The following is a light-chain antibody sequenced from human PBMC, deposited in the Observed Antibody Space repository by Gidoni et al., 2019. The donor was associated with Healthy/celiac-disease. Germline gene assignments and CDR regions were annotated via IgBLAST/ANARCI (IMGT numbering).Light chain of an antibody. Sequence: HSALTQPASVSVSPGQSITISCTGTSSDVGGYNYVSLYQKHPGKAHKLMIYEVSNRPSGVSNRFSGSKSGNTASLTISGLQAEDEADYYCSSYTSSSILVFGGGTKLTVL. CDR2: EVS. J-gene: IGLJ2*01. CDR1: SSDVGGYNY. V-gene: IGLV2-14*01. CDR3: SSYTSSSILV.